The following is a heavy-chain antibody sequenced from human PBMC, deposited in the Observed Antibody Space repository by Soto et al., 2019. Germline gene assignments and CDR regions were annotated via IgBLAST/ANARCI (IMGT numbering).Heavy chain of an antibody. CDR1: GGSVSGSY. Sequence: SETLSLTCSVSGGSVSGSYWSWIRQSPGKGLEWLGYVYYTGSTNYSPSLRSRVSISVDTSKNEFSLRLSSVTAADTAVYFCARIIVVHGGHINNWGQGSPGTVAS. D-gene: IGHD2-15*01. CDR2: VYYTGST. V-gene: IGHV4-59*02. J-gene: IGHJ4*01. CDR3: ARIIVVHGGHINN.